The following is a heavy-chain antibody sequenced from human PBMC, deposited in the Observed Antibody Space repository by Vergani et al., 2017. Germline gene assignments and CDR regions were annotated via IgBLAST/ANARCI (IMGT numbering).Heavy chain of an antibody. CDR2: ISYDGINK. D-gene: IGHD2-2*01. Sequence: VQLVESGGGLVQPGGSLRLSCAASRFTFSSYAMHWVRQAPGKGLEWVAVISYDGINKYYADSVKGRFTISRDNSKNTLYLQMNSLRAEDTAVYYCARYQLLSHFIDAFDIWGQGTMVTVSS. CDR3: ARYQLLSHFIDAFDI. J-gene: IGHJ3*02. V-gene: IGHV3-30-3*01. CDR1: RFTFSSYA.